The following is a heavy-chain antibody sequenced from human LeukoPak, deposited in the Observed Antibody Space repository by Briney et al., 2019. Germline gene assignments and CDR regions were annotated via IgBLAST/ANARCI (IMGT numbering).Heavy chain of an antibody. V-gene: IGHV3-66*04. CDR3: ASHGSYDFDY. CDR2: IYSGGST. D-gene: IGHD1-26*01. CDR1: GITFSSYA. J-gene: IGHJ4*02. Sequence: GGSLRLSCAASGITFSSYAMSWVRQAPGKGLEWVSVIYSGGSTYYADSVKGRFTISRDNSKNTLYLQMNSLRAEDTAVYYCASHGSYDFDYWGQGTLVTVSS.